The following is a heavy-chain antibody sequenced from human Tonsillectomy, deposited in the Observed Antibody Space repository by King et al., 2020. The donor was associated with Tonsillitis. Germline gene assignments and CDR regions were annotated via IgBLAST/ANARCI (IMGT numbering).Heavy chain of an antibody. CDR3: ARGYSGRDYNWFDP. D-gene: IGHD1-26*01. Sequence: VQLVESGGGLVQPGGSLRLSCAASGFTFSSYWMHLVRQAPWKGLVWVSRINSDGSSTSYADSVKCRFTISRDNAKNKLDLQMNSLRAEDTAVYYCARGYSGRDYNWFDPWGQGTLVTVSS. CDR2: INSDGSST. CDR1: GFTFSSYW. J-gene: IGHJ5*02. V-gene: IGHV3-74*01.